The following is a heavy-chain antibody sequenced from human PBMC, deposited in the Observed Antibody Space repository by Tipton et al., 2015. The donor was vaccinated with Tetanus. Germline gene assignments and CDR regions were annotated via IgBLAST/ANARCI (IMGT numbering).Heavy chain of an antibody. CDR2: ISYSGRT. Sequence: GLLKPSETLPLTCTASGDSMSSSDYYWDWIRQPPGKGLEWIGSISYSGRTYYNPSLKSRVTMSLDTSKKDFSLRLRSVTAADTAMYYCARLREIVSRSGWAFDHWGQGILVTVSP. J-gene: IGHJ4*02. CDR3: ARLREIVSRSGWAFDH. V-gene: IGHV4-39*02. D-gene: IGHD5/OR15-5a*01. CDR1: GDSMSSSDYY.